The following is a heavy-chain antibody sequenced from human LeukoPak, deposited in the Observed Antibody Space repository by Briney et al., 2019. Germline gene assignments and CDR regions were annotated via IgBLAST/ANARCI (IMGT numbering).Heavy chain of an antibody. CDR1: GYTFTSYG. D-gene: IGHD2-15*01. CDR3: ARAYVVRDAFDI. J-gene: IGHJ3*02. CDR2: ISAYNGST. V-gene: IGHV1-18*01. Sequence: GASVKVSCKASGYTFTSYGISWVRQAPGQGLEWMGWISAYNGSTSYAQKFQGRVTMTRDMSTSTVYMELSSLRSGDTAVYYCARAYVVRDAFDIWGQGTMVTVSS.